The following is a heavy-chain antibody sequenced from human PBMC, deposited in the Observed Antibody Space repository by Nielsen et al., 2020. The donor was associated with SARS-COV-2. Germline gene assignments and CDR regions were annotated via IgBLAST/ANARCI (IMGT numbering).Heavy chain of an antibody. V-gene: IGHV1-2*06. Sequence: ASVKVSCKASGYTFTGYYMHWVRQAPGQGLGWMGRINPNSGGTNYAQKFQGRVTMTRDTSISTAYMELSRLRSDDTAVYYCARDLYCGGDCYSSFDYWGQGTLVTVSS. CDR1: GYTFTGYY. CDR3: ARDLYCGGDCYSSFDY. D-gene: IGHD2-21*02. CDR2: INPNSGGT. J-gene: IGHJ4*02.